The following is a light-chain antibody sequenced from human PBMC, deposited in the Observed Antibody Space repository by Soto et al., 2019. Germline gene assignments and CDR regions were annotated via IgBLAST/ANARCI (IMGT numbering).Light chain of an antibody. CDR3: QKYNSAPLT. Sequence: IHMXQSXSSXSXSVXDRGTITXXARLPISNSFPCYQQKPGKLPTLLIYAASTLHPGVPSRFSGSGSGTDFTLTISSLQPQDVAAYYCQKYNSAPLTFGGGTKVDI. CDR2: AAS. CDR1: LPISNS. J-gene: IGKJ4*01. V-gene: IGKV1-27*01.